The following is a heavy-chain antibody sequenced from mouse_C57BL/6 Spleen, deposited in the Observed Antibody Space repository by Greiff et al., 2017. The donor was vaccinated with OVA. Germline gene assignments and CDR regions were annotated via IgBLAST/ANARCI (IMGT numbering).Heavy chain of an antibody. V-gene: IGHV1-74*01. J-gene: IGHJ1*03. D-gene: IGHD2-3*01. CDR1: GYTFTSYW. Sequence: VQLQQPGAELVKPGASVKVSCKASGYTFTSYWMHWVKQRPGQGLEWIGRIHPSDSDTNYNQKFKGKATLTVDKSSSTAYMQLSSLTSEDSAVYYCAIGGYYEYFDVWGTGTTVTVSS. CDR2: IHPSDSDT. CDR3: AIGGYYEYFDV.